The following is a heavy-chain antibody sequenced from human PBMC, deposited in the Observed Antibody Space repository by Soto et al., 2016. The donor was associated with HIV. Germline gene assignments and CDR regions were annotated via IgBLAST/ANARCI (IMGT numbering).Heavy chain of an antibody. V-gene: IGHV1-69*10. CDR3: ARGPYYGDYPDYSYYYMDV. D-gene: IGHD4-17*01. CDR2: IIPILVIT. J-gene: IGHJ6*03. Sequence: QVQLVQSGAEVKKPGSSVKVSCKASGGTFTTSAISWVRQAPGQGLDWMGGIIPILVITKYVQKFQGRVTITADKSTSTVYMELSTLRSDDTAVYYCARGPYYGDYPDYSYYYMDVWGKGTTVTSP. CDR1: GGTFTTSA.